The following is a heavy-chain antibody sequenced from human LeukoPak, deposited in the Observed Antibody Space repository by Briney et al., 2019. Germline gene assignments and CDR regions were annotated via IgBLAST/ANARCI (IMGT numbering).Heavy chain of an antibody. D-gene: IGHD5-24*01. J-gene: IGHJ4*02. CDR3: ARGWNFDY. CDR1: GFTFSSYA. Sequence: GGSLRLSCAASGFTFSSYAMSWVRQAPGKGLEWVSVITNSGGSTYYTDSVKGRFTISRDNSKNTLYLQMNSLRAEDTAVYYCARGWNFDYWGQGTLVTVSS. V-gene: IGHV3-23*01. CDR2: ITNSGGST.